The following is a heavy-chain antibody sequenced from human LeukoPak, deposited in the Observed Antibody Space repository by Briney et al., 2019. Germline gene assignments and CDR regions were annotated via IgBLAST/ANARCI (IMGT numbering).Heavy chain of an antibody. CDR2: ISGSGGST. D-gene: IGHD1-14*01. V-gene: IGHV3-23*01. J-gene: IGHJ6*02. CDR1: GFTFSSYA. Sequence: GGSLRLSCAASGFTFSSYAMSWVRQAPGKGLEWVSAISGSGGSTYYADSVKGRFTISRDNAKNSLYLQMNSLRAEDTAVYYCARRNDYYGMDVWGQGTTVTVSS. CDR3: ARRNDYYGMDV.